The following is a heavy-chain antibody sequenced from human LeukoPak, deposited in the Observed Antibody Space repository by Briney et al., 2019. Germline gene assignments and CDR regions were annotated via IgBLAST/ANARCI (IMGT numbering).Heavy chain of an antibody. J-gene: IGHJ3*02. CDR3: ARDLYSGSFDAFDI. CDR1: GFTLSGYS. Sequence: GGSLRLSCTASGFTLSGYSLNWVRQAPWKGLEWISYISASSATRDCADSVKGRFTISRDNAKNSLDLQMNSLRAEDTAVYYCARDLYSGSFDAFDIWGQGTMVTVSS. CDR2: ISASSATR. D-gene: IGHD1-26*01. V-gene: IGHV3-48*04.